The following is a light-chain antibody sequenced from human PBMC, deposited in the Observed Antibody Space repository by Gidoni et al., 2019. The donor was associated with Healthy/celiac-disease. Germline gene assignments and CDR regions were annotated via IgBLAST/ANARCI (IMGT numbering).Light chain of an antibody. V-gene: IGLV2-14*01. J-gene: IGLJ3*02. CDR2: DVS. CDR3: SSYTSSSTPSWV. CDR1: SSDVGGYNY. Sequence: QSALTQPASVSGSPGQSITISCTGTSSDVGGYNYVSWYQQHPGKAPKLIIYDVSNRHIGVSNRFSGSKSGNTASLTISGLQAEDEADYYCSSYTSSSTPSWVFGGGTKLTVL.